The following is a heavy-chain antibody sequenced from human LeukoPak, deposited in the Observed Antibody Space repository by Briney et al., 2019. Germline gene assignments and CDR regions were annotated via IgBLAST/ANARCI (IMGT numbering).Heavy chain of an antibody. D-gene: IGHD4-17*01. Sequence: GGSLRLSCAASGFTFSSYAMSWVRQAPGKGLEWVSAISGSGGTTYYADSVKGRSTISRDNSKNTLYLQMNSLRAEDTAVYYCAKAIDYGDGNYFDYWGQGTLVTVSS. CDR2: ISGSGGTT. J-gene: IGHJ4*02. CDR1: GFTFSSYA. V-gene: IGHV3-23*01. CDR3: AKAIDYGDGNYFDY.